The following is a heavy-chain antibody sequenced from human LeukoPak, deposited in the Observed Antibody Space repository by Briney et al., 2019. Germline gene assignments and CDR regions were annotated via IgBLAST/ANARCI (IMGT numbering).Heavy chain of an antibody. J-gene: IGHJ3*02. D-gene: IGHD5-24*01. CDR1: GGTFSSYA. V-gene: IGHV1-69*05. CDR2: IIPIFGTA. CDR3: ARGRDGYQETEGAFDI. Sequence: ASVKVSCKASGGTFSSYAIGWVRQAPGQGLEWMGGIIPIFGTANYAQKFQGRVTITTDESTSTAYMELSSLRSEDTAVYYCARGRDGYQETEGAFDIWGQGTMVTVSS.